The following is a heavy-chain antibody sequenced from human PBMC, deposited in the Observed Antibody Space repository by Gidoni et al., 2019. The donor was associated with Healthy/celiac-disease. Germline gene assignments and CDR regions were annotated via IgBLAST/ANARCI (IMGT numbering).Heavy chain of an antibody. J-gene: IGHJ4*02. D-gene: IGHD1-26*01. CDR2: INHSGST. CDR1: GGSFSGYY. CDR3: ARGRVGATSY. Sequence: QVQLQQWGAGLLKPSETLSLTCAVYGGSFSGYYWSWIRQPPGKGLEWIGEINHSGSTNYNPSLKSRVTISVDTSKNQFSLKLSSVTAADTAVYYCARGRVGATSYWGQGTLVTVSS. V-gene: IGHV4-34*01.